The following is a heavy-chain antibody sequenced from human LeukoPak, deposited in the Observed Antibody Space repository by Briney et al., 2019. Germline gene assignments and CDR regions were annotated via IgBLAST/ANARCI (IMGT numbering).Heavy chain of an antibody. J-gene: IGHJ6*03. Sequence: PSETLSLTCTVSGGSISSYYWSWIRQPAGKGLEWIGRIYTSGSTNYNPSLKSRVTMSVDTSKNQFSLKLGSVTAADTAVYYCARDRPPGAVAGTRHYYYYMDVWGKGTTVTVSS. D-gene: IGHD6-19*01. CDR2: IYTSGST. V-gene: IGHV4-4*07. CDR3: ARDRPPGAVAGTRHYYYYMDV. CDR1: GGSISSYY.